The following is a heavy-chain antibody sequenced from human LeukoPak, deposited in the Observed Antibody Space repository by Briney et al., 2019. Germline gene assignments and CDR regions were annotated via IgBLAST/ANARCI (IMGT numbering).Heavy chain of an antibody. CDR1: GFTFSACE. D-gene: IGHD3-10*01. Sequence: GESLRLPCAISGFTFSACELTWVRQAPGKGLEWVSYISRSGSTRYYADSVKGRFTISRDNAKNSLYLQVNSLRAEDTAVYYCARVATMVRVPLDTLDIWGQGTMVSVRS. CDR2: ISRSGSTR. V-gene: IGHV3-48*03. CDR3: ARVATMVRVPLDTLDI. J-gene: IGHJ3*02.